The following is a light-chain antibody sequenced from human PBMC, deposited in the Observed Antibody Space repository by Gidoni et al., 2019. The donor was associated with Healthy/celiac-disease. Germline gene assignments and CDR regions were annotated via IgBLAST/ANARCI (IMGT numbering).Light chain of an antibody. CDR3: QQDNNWPWT. CDR2: CAS. V-gene: IGKV3-15*01. CDR1: QSVSSN. Sequence: EIVLTQSPATLSVSPGERATLTCRASQSVSSNLAWYQQKPGQPPRLLLHCASTRATGIPARVSGSGSGTELTLTISSLASEDFAVYFRQQDNNWPWTFGQGTKVEIK. J-gene: IGKJ1*01.